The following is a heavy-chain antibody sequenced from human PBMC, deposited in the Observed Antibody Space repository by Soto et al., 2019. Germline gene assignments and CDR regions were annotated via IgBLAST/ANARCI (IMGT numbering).Heavy chain of an antibody. D-gene: IGHD3-3*01. CDR1: GFTFSSYV. Sequence: EVHLLESGGGLVQPGGSLRLSCAASGFTFSSYVMNWVRQAPGKGLEWVSGISGSGVGTHHADSVKGRFTISRDNSENKLFLQMNSLRAADTAVYYCAKGPAYYNFWARGMDVWGQGITVTVSS. CDR3: AKGPAYYNFWARGMDV. V-gene: IGHV3-23*01. J-gene: IGHJ6*02. CDR2: ISGSGVGT.